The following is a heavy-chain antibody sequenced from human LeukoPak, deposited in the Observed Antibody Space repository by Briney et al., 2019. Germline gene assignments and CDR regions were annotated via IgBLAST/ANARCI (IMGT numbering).Heavy chain of an antibody. CDR1: GYSFTAYY. V-gene: IGHV1-2*02. J-gene: IGHJ4*02. Sequence: ASVKVSCKASGYSFTAYYMHWVRQAPGQGLEWMGWINPNSGGTNYAQKFQGRVTMTRDTSISTAYMELSRLRSDDTAVYYCARNYHSTSFDYWGQGTLVTVSS. CDR2: INPNSGGT. D-gene: IGHD2/OR15-2a*01. CDR3: ARNYHSTSFDY.